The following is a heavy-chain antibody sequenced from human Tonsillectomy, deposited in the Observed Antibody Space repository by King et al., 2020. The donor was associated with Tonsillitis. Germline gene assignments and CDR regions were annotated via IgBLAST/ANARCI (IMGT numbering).Heavy chain of an antibody. CDR2: FDPEDGET. D-gene: IGHD6-19*01. J-gene: IGHJ6*02. CDR1: GYTLTELS. CDR3: ASLPRLAVAGTFNKNYYYGMDV. Sequence: QLVQSGAEVKKPGASVKVSCKVSGYTLTELSMHWVRQAPGKGLEWMGGFDPEDGETIYAQKFQGRVTMTEDTSTDTAYMELSRRRSEDTAVYYCASLPRLAVAGTFNKNYYYGMDVWGQGTTVTVSS. V-gene: IGHV1-24*01.